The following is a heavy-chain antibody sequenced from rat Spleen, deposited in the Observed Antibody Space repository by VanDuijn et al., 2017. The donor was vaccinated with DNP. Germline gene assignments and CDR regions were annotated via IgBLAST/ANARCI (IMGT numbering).Heavy chain of an antibody. D-gene: IGHD4-6*01. V-gene: IGHV5-20*01. CDR1: GFTFSDYY. CDR3: ATALGDY. CDR2: ISYDGVHA. Sequence: EVQLVESGGGLVQPGRSLKLSCAASGFTFSDYYMAWVRQAPTKGLEWVASISYDGVHAYYRGSVKGRFTISRDNAKSTLYLQMDSLRSEDTATDYCATALGDYWGQGGMVTVSS. J-gene: IGHJ2*01.